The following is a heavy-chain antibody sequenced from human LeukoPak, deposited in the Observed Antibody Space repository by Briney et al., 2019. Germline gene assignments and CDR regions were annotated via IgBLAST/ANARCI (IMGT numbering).Heavy chain of an antibody. CDR2: IYPSAGST. D-gene: IGHD3/OR15-3a*01. CDR3: ATDRGLV. CDR1: GYTFTSYY. J-gene: IGHJ4*02. V-gene: IGHV1-46*01. Sequence: ASVKVSCKASGYTFTSYYMNWVRQAPGQGLEWMGIIYPSAGSTSYAQKFQGRVTMTRDTSTSTVYMELSSLRSEDTAVYYCATDRGLVWGQGTLVTVSS.